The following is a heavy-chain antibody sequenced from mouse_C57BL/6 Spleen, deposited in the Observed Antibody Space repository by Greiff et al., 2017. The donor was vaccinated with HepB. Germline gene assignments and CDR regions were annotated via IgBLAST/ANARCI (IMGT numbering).Heavy chain of an antibody. CDR2: IDPSDSYT. J-gene: IGHJ4*01. D-gene: IGHD2-10*02. Sequence: QVQLQQPGAELVMPGASVKLSCKASGYTFTSYWMHWVKQRPGQGLEWIGEIDPSDSYTNYNHKFKGKSTLTVDKSSSTAYMQLSSLTSEDSAVYDCARYDKGAMDYWGQGTSVTVSS. CDR1: GYTFTSYW. CDR3: ARYDKGAMDY. V-gene: IGHV1-69*01.